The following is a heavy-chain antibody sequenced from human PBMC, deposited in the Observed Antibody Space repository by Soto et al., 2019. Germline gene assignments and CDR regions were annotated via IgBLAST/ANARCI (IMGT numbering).Heavy chain of an antibody. Sequence: QVQLVESGGGVVQPGRSLRLSCAASGFTFSSYGMHWVRQAPGKGLEWVAVISYDGSNKYYADSVKGRFTISRDNSKNTLYLQMNSLRAEDTAVYYCAKDWGIAAVRGSGYFDYWGQGTLVTVSS. CDR3: AKDWGIAAVRGSGYFDY. CDR2: ISYDGSNK. D-gene: IGHD6-25*01. V-gene: IGHV3-30*18. CDR1: GFTFSSYG. J-gene: IGHJ4*02.